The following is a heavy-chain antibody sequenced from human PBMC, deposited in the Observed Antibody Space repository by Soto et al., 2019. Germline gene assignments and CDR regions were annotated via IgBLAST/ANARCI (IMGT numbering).Heavy chain of an antibody. CDR2: IYYSGST. CDR1: GGSISSYY. J-gene: IGHJ3*02. CDR3: ARAVYYDSSGYGAFEI. D-gene: IGHD3-22*01. Sequence: SETLSLTCTVSGGSISSYYWSWIRQPPGKGLEWIGYIYYSGSTNYNPSLKSRVTISVDTSKNQFSLKLSSVTAADTAVYYCARAVYYDSSGYGAFEIWCQGTMVTVSS. V-gene: IGHV4-59*01.